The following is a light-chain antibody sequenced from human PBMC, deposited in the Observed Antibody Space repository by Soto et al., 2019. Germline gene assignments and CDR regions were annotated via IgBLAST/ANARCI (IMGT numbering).Light chain of an antibody. CDR2: VAS. CDR3: QQSYSTPFT. V-gene: IGKV1-39*01. CDR1: QSISSY. Sequence: DIQMPQSPSSLSASVGDRVTITCRASQSISSYLNWYQQKPGKAPNLLIYVASSLQSGVPSRFSGSGSGTDFTLTISSLQPEDFATYYCQQSYSTPFTFGPGTKVDIK. J-gene: IGKJ3*01.